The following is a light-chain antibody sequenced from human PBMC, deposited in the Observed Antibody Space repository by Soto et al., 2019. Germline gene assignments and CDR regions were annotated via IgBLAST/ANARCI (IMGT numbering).Light chain of an antibody. CDR2: GAS. V-gene: IGKV3-20*01. CDR1: QSVSSSY. J-gene: IGKJ1*01. CDR3: QQYGCSRWT. Sequence: EIVLTQSPGTLSLSPGERATLSCRASQSVSSSYLAWYQQNRGQAPRLLIYGASSRAPGIPDRFGGSGSGTAFTLTISRLEHEDFAVYYCQQYGCSRWTFGQGTKVEVK.